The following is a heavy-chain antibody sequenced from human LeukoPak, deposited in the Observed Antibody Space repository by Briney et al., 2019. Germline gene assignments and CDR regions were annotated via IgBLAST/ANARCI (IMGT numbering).Heavy chain of an antibody. V-gene: IGHV1-69*06. CDR2: IIPIFGTA. D-gene: IGHD3-10*01. CDR3: ARAYYYGSGSYYKGRAYYYYYMDV. CDR1: GGTFSSYA. Sequence: GCSVKVSCKASGGTFSSYAISWVRQAPGQGLEWMGGIIPIFGTANYAQKFQGRVTITADKSTSTAYMELSNLRSEDTAVYYCARAYYYGSGSYYKGRAYYYYYMDVWGKGTTVTVSS. J-gene: IGHJ6*03.